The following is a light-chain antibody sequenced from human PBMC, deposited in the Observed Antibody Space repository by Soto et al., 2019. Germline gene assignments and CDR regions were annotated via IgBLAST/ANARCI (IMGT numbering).Light chain of an antibody. V-gene: IGLV2-14*02. CDR1: SSDVGSHKL. CDR2: DAT. CDR3: SSFTSSTTLV. J-gene: IGLJ2*01. Sequence: QSALTQPASVSGSPGQSISISCTGTSSDVGSHKLVSWYQHHPGKAPQLIIYDATKRPSGVADRFSGSKSGDTASLTISGLQAEDEAHYYCSSFTSSTTLVFGGGTKLTVL.